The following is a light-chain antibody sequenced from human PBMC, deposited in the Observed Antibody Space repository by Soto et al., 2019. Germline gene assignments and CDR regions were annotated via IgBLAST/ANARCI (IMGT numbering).Light chain of an antibody. V-gene: IGKV1-39*01. CDR2: AAS. J-gene: IGKJ3*01. Sequence: DIQMTQSPSSLSASVGDRVTITCRASQSISSYLNWYQQKPGKAPNILIYAASSLQSGVPSKFSGSGSGRYFTLTISSLQPEDVATYYCQQSYSSPFTFGPGTKVDI. CDR1: QSISSY. CDR3: QQSYSSPFT.